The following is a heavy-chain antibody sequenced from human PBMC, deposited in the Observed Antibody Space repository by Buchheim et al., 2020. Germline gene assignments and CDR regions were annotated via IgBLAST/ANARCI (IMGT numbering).Heavy chain of an antibody. CDR3: ARDFSSSHFGGMDV. Sequence: QVQLVESGGGVVQPGRSLRLSCAASGFTFSSYGMHWVRQAPGKGLEWVAVIWYDGSNKYYADSVKGRFTISRDNSKNTRYLQMNSLRAEDTAVYYCARDFSSSHFGGMDVWGQGTT. D-gene: IGHD6-13*01. V-gene: IGHV3-33*01. J-gene: IGHJ6*02. CDR2: IWYDGSNK. CDR1: GFTFSSYG.